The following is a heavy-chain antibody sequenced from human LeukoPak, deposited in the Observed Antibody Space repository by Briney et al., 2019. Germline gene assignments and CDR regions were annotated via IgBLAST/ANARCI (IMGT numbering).Heavy chain of an antibody. CDR2: IIPIFGTA. Sequence: GASVKVSCKASGYTFTSYDINWVRQAPGQGLEWMGGIIPIFGTANYAQKFQGRVTITADESTSTAYMELSSLRSEDTAVYYCASGLYYDFWSGYLFYGMDVWGQGTTVTVSS. CDR1: GYTFTSYD. D-gene: IGHD3-3*01. CDR3: ASGLYYDFWSGYLFYGMDV. V-gene: IGHV1-69*13. J-gene: IGHJ6*02.